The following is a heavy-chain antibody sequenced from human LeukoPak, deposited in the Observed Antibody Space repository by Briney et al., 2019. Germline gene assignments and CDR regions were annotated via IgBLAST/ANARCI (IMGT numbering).Heavy chain of an antibody. V-gene: IGHV4-34*01. CDR3: ARTFRESYYDFWSGYSTPDY. CDR1: GGSFSGYY. CDR2: INHSGST. J-gene: IGHJ4*02. D-gene: IGHD3-3*01. Sequence: SETLSLTCAVYGGSFSGYYWSWIRQPPGKGLEWIGEINHSGSTNYNPSLTSRVTISVDTSKNQFSLKLSSVTAADTAVYYCARTFRESYYDFWSGYSTPDYWGQGTLVTVSS.